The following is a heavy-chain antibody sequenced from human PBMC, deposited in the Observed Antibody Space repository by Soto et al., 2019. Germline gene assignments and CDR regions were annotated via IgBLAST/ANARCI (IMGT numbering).Heavy chain of an antibody. D-gene: IGHD3-22*01. CDR2: IYYSGST. V-gene: IGHV4-59*01. CDR3: ARSSSPLVVGYYYYGMDV. CDR1: GVSISSYY. J-gene: IGHJ6*02. Sequence: SETLSLTCTVSGVSISSYYWSWIRQPPGKGLEWIGYIYYSGSTNYNPSLKSRVTISVDTSKNQFSLKLSSVTAADTAVYYCARSSSPLVVGYYYYGMDVWGQGTTVTVSS.